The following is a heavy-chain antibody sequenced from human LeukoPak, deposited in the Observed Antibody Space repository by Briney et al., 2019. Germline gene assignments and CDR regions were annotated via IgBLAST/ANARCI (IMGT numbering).Heavy chain of an antibody. CDR2: ISSSSSYI. CDR1: GFTLSTYS. D-gene: IGHD6-19*01. J-gene: IGHJ4*02. CDR3: AKSTPSSGADY. Sequence: GGSLRLSCAASGFTLSTYSMNWVRQAPGKGLEWVSSISSSSSYIYYADSLKGRFTISRDNSKNTRYLQMNSLRAEDTAVYYCAKSTPSSGADYWGQGTLVTVSS. V-gene: IGHV3-21*01.